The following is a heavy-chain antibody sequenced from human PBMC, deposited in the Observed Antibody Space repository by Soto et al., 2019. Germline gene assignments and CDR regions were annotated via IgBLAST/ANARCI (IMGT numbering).Heavy chain of an antibody. D-gene: IGHD2-15*01. CDR3: VRTSLVVAAATREDY. J-gene: IGHJ4*02. CDR1: GFTFSSYW. CDR2: TNSDGSST. V-gene: IGHV3-74*01. Sequence: EVQLVESGGGLVQPGGSVRLSCAASGFTFSSYWMHWVRQARGKGLVWVSRTNSDGSSTSYADSVKGRFTISRDNAKNTQYRQMNRLRAEDTAVYYCVRTSLVVAAATREDYWGQGTLVTVPS.